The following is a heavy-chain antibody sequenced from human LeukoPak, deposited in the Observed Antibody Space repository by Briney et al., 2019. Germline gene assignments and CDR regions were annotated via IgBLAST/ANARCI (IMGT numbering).Heavy chain of an antibody. CDR1: GDSISSSSSY. Sequence: SETLSLTCTVSGDSISSSSSYWGWIRQPPGKGLEWIGSIYYSGSTYYNTSLKSRVTISVDTSKNQFSLKLNSVTAADTAVYFCARGPYSYDSSGAFDIWGQGTMVTVSS. CDR3: ARGPYSYDSSGAFDI. CDR2: IYYSGST. V-gene: IGHV4-39*01. J-gene: IGHJ3*02. D-gene: IGHD3-22*01.